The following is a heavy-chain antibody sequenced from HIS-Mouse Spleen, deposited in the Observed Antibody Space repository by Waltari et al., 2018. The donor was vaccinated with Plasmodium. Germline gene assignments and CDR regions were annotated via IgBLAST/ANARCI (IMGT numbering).Heavy chain of an antibody. CDR2: IDWDDDK. J-gene: IGHJ6*02. V-gene: IGHV2-70*15. CDR3: ARTTYSSSSAKYYYYGMDV. CDR1: GFSLSTSGLC. Sequence: QVTLRESGPALVKPTQTLTLPCTFSGFSLSTSGLCVSWIRQPPGQALEWLARIDWDDDKYYSTSLKTRLTISKDTSKNQVVLTMTNMDPVDTATYYCARTTYSSSSAKYYYYGMDVWGQGTTVTVSS. D-gene: IGHD6-6*01.